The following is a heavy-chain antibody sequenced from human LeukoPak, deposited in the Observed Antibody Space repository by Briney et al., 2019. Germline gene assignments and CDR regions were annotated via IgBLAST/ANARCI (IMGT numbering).Heavy chain of an antibody. CDR3: ARPSRSGIAAAGTFGY. Sequence: SETLSLTCAVYGGSFSGYYWSWIRQPPGKGLEWIGEINHSGSTNYNPSLKSRVTISVDTSKNQFSLKLSSVTAADTAVYYCARPSRSGIAAAGTFGYWGQGTLVIVSS. V-gene: IGHV4-34*01. D-gene: IGHD6-13*01. CDR1: GGSFSGYY. CDR2: INHSGST. J-gene: IGHJ4*02.